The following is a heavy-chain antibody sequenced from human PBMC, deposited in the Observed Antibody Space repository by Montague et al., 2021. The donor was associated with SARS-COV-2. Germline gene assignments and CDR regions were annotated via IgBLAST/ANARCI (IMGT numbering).Heavy chain of an antibody. Sequence: CAISGDSVSSNSATWNWIRQSPSRGLEWLGRTYYRSKWYNDYAVSVKSRVTINPDTSKNQFSLHLNSVTPEDTAIYYCTSVREGSNYYIDFWGQGTTVTVSS. CDR3: TSVREGSNYYIDF. V-gene: IGHV6-1*01. J-gene: IGHJ6*02. CDR2: TYYRSKWYN. D-gene: IGHD2-2*01. CDR1: GDSVSSNSAT.